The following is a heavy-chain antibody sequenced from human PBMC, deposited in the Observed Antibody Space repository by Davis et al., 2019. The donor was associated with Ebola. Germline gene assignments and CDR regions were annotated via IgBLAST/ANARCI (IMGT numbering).Heavy chain of an antibody. CDR2: IYYSGST. J-gene: IGHJ4*02. D-gene: IGHD5-24*01. CDR1: GGSISSSSYY. Sequence: GSLRLSCTVSGGSISSSSYYWGWIRQPPGKGLEWIGSIYYSGSTYYNPSLKSRVTISVDTSKNQFSLKLSSVTAADTAVYYCARELTITDYWGQGTLVTVSS. V-gene: IGHV4-39*02. CDR3: ARELTITDY.